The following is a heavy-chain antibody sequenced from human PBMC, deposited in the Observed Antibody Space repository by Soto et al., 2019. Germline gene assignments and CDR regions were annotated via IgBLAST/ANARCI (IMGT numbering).Heavy chain of an antibody. J-gene: IGHJ5*02. D-gene: IGHD6-13*01. CDR3: ARERPDGSRLDP. CDR2: ISHTGTT. Sequence: SETLSLTCTVSGDSITSSYWWSWVRQPPGRGLEWIGKISHTGTTYYNPSLESRITISVEKSKNQFSLKLSSVTAADTAVYYCARERPDGSRLDPWGQGTLVTVSS. CDR1: GDSITSSYW. V-gene: IGHV4-4*02.